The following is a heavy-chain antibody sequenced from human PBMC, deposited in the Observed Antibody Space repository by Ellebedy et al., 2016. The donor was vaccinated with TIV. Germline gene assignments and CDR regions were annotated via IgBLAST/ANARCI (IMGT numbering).Heavy chain of an antibody. CDR3: ARDLGYSYGPVGYYYGMDV. Sequence: SVKVSCXASGGTFSSYAISWVRQAPGQGLEWMGGIIPIFGTANYAQKFQGRVTITAGESTSTAYMELSSLRSEDTAVYYCARDLGYSYGPVGYYYGMDVWGHGTTVTVSS. D-gene: IGHD5-18*01. CDR2: IIPIFGTA. J-gene: IGHJ6*02. V-gene: IGHV1-69*13. CDR1: GGTFSSYA.